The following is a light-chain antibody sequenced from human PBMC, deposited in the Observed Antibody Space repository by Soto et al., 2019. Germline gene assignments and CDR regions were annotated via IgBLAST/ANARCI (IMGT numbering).Light chain of an antibody. V-gene: IGKV1-39*01. CDR3: QQSFSTPRT. CDR1: QSMGSY. Sequence: VDRVTITCRASQSMGSYLNWYQQKPGKAPNLLIYGASSLQTGVPSRFSGSGSGTDFSLTISSLQPEDFAIYYCQQSFSTPRTFGQGTKVDI. CDR2: GAS. J-gene: IGKJ1*01.